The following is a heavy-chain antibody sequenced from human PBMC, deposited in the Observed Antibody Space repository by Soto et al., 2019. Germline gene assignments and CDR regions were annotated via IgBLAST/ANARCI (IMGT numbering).Heavy chain of an antibody. Sequence: QVQLVQSGAEVKKPGSSVRVSCKASGGNFRSQSISISWVRQAPGQGLEWMGRAITGNGVANYAQRFQGRVTIAADNTTSTVYMETSSMRSQDLAFYYWARDRDVAEAGTVETNYYYGMDVWGEGTTVTVSS. J-gene: IGHJ6*04. CDR3: ARDRDVAEAGTVETNYYYGMDV. CDR2: AITGNGVA. V-gene: IGHV1-69*08. D-gene: IGHD6-13*01. CDR1: GGNFRSQS.